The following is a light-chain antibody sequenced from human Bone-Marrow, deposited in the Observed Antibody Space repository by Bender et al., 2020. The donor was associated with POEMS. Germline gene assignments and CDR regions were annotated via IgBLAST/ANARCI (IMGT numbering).Light chain of an antibody. CDR3: CSYAGSNTLV. Sequence: QSVLTQPPSASGTPGQRVTISCSGSSSDIAINYVYWYQQIPGSAPKLLIYKNNERPSGVPDRFSGSKSGNTASLTISGLQAEDEADYHCCSYAGSNTLVFGGGTKVTVL. CDR1: SSDIAINY. CDR2: KNN. J-gene: IGLJ2*01. V-gene: IGLV1-47*01.